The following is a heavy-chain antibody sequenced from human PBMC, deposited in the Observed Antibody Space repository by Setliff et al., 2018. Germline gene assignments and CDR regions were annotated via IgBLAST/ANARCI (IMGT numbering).Heavy chain of an antibody. CDR3: ASPRRDDLDSPFDAFDI. Sequence: LSLTCSVYGESFSNNYWSWIRQPPGKGLEWIGESNHSGSTSYNPSLKSRLTMSVDTSKNHFSLRLSSVTAADTAVYYCASPRRDDLDSPFDAFDIWGQGTKVTVSS. CDR2: SNHSGST. V-gene: IGHV4-34*01. CDR1: GESFSNNY. J-gene: IGHJ3*02. D-gene: IGHD3-3*01.